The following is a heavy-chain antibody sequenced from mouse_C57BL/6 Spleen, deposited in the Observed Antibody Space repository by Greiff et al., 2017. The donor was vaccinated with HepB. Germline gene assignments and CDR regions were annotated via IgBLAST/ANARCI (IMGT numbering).Heavy chain of an antibody. J-gene: IGHJ2*01. CDR2: IDPSDSYT. CDR1: GYTFTSYW. D-gene: IGHD1-1*01. V-gene: IGHV1-50*01. CDR3: ARLLSDYFDY. Sequence: VQLQQPGAELVKPGASVKLSCKASGYTFTSYWMQWVKQRPGLGLEWIGEIDPSDSYTNYNQKFKGKATLTVDTSSSTAYMQLSSLTSEDSAVYYCARLLSDYFDYWGQGTTLTVSS.